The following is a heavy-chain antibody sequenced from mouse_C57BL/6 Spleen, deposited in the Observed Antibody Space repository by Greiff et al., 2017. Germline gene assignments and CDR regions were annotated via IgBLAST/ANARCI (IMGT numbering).Heavy chain of an antibody. D-gene: IGHD2-3*01. CDR1: GYAFSSYW. V-gene: IGHV1-80*01. CDR3: ARSSDGFLFAY. Sequence: QVHVKQSGAELVKPGASVKISCKASGYAFSSYWMNWVKQRPGKGLEWIGQIYPGDGDTNYNGKFKGKATLTADKSSSTAYMQLSSLTSEDSAVYFCARSSDGFLFAYWGQGTLVTVSA. J-gene: IGHJ3*01. CDR2: IYPGDGDT.